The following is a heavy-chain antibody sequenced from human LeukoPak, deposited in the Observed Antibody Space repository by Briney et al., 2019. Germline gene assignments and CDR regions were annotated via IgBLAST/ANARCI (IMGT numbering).Heavy chain of an antibody. CDR3: ARLSSSTRWYFDY. CDR2: IYYSGST. V-gene: IGHV4-59*01. D-gene: IGHD6-13*01. Sequence: SETLSLTCTVSDNSISSFYWSWIRQPPGKGLEWIGYIYYSGSTNYNPSLKSRVTISVDTSKNQFSLKLSSVTAADTAVYYCARLSSSTRWYFDYWGQGTLVTVSS. CDR1: DNSISSFY. J-gene: IGHJ4*02.